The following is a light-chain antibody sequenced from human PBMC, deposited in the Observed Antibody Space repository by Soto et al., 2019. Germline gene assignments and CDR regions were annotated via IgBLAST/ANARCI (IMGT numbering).Light chain of an antibody. J-gene: IGLJ1*01. CDR2: EVD. CDR3: SSYARGSTYV. CDR1: SSDVGFYNY. V-gene: IGLV2-14*01. Sequence: QSVLTQPASVSGSPGQSITISCTGTSSDVGFYNYVSWYQQQHPGKAPKLMIYEVDNRPSGVSIHFSGSKSGNTASLTISGLLAEDEADYYCSSYARGSTYVFGTGTRSPS.